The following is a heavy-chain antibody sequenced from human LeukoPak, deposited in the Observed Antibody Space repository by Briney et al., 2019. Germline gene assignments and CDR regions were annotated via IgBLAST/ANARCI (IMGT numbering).Heavy chain of an antibody. CDR1: RFTFSSYS. CDR2: ISSSSTI. V-gene: IGHV3-48*04. CDR3: ASDIVVVPAATWDY. J-gene: IGHJ4*02. Sequence: PGGSLRLSCAASRFTFSSYSMNWVRQAPGKGLEWVSYISSSSTIYYADSVKGRFTISRDNAKNSLYLQMNSLRAEDTAVYYCASDIVVVPAATWDYWGQGTLVTVSS. D-gene: IGHD2-2*01.